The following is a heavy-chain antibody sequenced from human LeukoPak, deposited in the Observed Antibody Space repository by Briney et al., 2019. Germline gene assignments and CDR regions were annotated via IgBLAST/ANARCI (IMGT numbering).Heavy chain of an antibody. CDR2: IIPILGIA. CDR3: ARGGPHDSSGYYRFYYFDY. D-gene: IGHD3-22*01. Sequence: ASVKVSCKASGYTFTSYGISWVREAPGQGLEWMGRIIPILGIANYAQKFQGRVTITADHSPSTAYLELSSLRSEDTAVYYCARGGPHDSSGYYRFYYFDYWGQGTLVTVSS. J-gene: IGHJ4*02. CDR1: GYTFTSYG. V-gene: IGHV1-69*04.